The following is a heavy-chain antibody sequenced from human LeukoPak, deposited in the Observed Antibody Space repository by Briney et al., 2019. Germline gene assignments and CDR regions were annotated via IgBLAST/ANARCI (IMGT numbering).Heavy chain of an antibody. Sequence: GSLSLSCAASGFTFSSYAMSWVRPAPGKGLEWVSAISGSGGSTYCADSVKGRFTISRDNSKNTLYLQMNSLRAEDTAVYYCAKDKDHYYDSSGYYYFPDAFDIWGQGTMVTVSS. CDR2: ISGSGGST. V-gene: IGHV3-23*01. D-gene: IGHD3-22*01. CDR3: AKDKDHYYDSSGYYYFPDAFDI. CDR1: GFTFSSYA. J-gene: IGHJ3*02.